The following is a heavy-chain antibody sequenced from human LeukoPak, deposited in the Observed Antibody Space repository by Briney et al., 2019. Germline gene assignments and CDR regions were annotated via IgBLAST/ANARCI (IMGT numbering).Heavy chain of an antibody. D-gene: IGHD4-17*01. CDR1: GGSISSGDYY. J-gene: IGHJ3*02. CDR3: AGENDYGDYVGAFDI. Sequence: SQTLSLTCTVSGGSISSGDYYWSWIRQPPGKGLEWIGYICYSGSTYYNPSLKSRVTISVDTSKNQFSLKLSSVTAADTAVYYCAGENDYGDYVGAFDIWGQGTMVTVSS. V-gene: IGHV4-30-4*01. CDR2: ICYSGST.